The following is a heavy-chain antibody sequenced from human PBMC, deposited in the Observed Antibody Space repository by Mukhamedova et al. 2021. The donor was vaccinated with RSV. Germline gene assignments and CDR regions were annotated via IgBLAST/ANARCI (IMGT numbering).Heavy chain of an antibody. CDR2: ISGSGTNT. V-gene: IGHV3-23*01. D-gene: IGHD3-22*01. Sequence: VSHISGSGTNTHYADSVKGRFTISRDNSKNTLSLQMDSLRADDAAVYYCAKSRYDSSGYYLIIFFDSWGPGTLVTYS. J-gene: IGHJ4*02. CDR3: AKSRYDSSGYYLIIFFDS.